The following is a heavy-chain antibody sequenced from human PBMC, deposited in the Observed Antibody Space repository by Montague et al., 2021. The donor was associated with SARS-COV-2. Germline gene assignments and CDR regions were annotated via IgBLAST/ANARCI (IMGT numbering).Heavy chain of an antibody. CDR1: GGSISSSSYY. CDR2: IYSSGSTY. CDR3: ARDGRDGYCFLDY. Sequence: SETLSLTCTVSGGSISSSSYYWGWIRQPPGKGLEWIGSIYSSGSTYYYNPPHKSRVTISDDTSKNQFSLKLTSVTAADTAVYYCARDGRDGYCFLDYWGQGTLVTVSS. V-gene: IGHV4-39*02. D-gene: IGHD5-24*01. J-gene: IGHJ4*02.